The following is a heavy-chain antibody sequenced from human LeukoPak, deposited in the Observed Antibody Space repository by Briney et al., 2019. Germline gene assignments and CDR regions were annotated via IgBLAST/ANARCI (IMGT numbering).Heavy chain of an antibody. CDR3: ARETMRYCSSTSCYKGEFDY. CDR1: GGTFSSYA. V-gene: IGHV1-69*13. J-gene: IGHJ4*02. CDR2: IISIFCTA. Sequence: SVKVSCKASGGTFSSYAISWVRQPPGRGLEWMGGIISIFCTAKYAQKFQGRVTITADESTSTAYMELSSLSSEDTAVYYCARETMRYCSSTSCYKGEFDYWGQGTLVTVSS. D-gene: IGHD2-2*02.